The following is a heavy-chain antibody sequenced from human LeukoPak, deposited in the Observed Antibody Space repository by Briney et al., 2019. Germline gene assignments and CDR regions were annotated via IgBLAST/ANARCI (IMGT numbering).Heavy chain of an antibody. CDR3: ARVNCSSSSCSYYFDS. D-gene: IGHD2-2*01. V-gene: IGHV3-30*03. CDR1: GFTFSSYG. CDR2: ISYDGSNK. J-gene: IGHJ4*02. Sequence: PGGSLRLSCAASGFTFSSYGMHWVRQAPGKGLEWVAVISYDGSNKYYADSVKGRFTISRDNSKNTLSLQMNSLRAEDTAIYFCARVNCSSSSCSYYFDSWGQGTLVTVSS.